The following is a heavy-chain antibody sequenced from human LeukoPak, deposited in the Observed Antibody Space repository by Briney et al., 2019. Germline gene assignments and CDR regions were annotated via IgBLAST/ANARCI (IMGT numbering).Heavy chain of an antibody. Sequence: PGRSLRLSCAASGFTFSSYAMHWVRQAPGKGLEWVAVISYDGSNKYYADSVKGRFTISRDNSKNTLYLQMNSLRAEDTAVYYCASELVAGTDYWGQGTLVTVSS. V-gene: IGHV3-30-3*01. D-gene: IGHD6-19*01. CDR1: GFTFSSYA. CDR2: ISYDGSNK. J-gene: IGHJ4*02. CDR3: ASELVAGTDY.